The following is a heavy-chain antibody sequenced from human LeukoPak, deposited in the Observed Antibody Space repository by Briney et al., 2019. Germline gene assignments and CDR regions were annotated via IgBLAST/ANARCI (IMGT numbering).Heavy chain of an antibody. Sequence: SGTLSLTCTVSGASITSNSWWTWVRQLPGKRLEWIGEIRHGGTTRYYPSLESRVTISIDRSKSQLSLKLNSVTAADTAVYYCARDPDGNGLNFDYWGQGTLVTVSS. D-gene: IGHD2-8*01. CDR3: ARDPDGNGLNFDY. CDR1: GASITSNSW. J-gene: IGHJ4*02. CDR2: IRHGGTT. V-gene: IGHV4-4*02.